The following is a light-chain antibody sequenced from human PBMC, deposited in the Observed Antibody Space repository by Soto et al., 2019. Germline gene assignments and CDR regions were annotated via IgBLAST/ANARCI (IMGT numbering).Light chain of an antibody. Sequence: QSVLTQPASVSGSPGESITISCTGTSSDVGAYNYVSWYQQHPGKAPKLMIYDVSNWPSGVSNRFSGSKSGNTASLTISGLQAEDEADYYCSSYTSTNSLFGGGTKVTVL. CDR2: DVS. CDR1: SSDVGAYNY. J-gene: IGLJ2*01. V-gene: IGLV2-14*03. CDR3: SSYTSTNSL.